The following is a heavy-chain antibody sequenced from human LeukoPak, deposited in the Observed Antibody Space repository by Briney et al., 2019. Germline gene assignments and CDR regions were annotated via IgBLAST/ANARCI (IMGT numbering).Heavy chain of an antibody. J-gene: IGHJ4*02. CDR1: GGSISSSNW. CDR3: ARANSSGYYQLDY. Sequence: SETLSLTCAVSGGSISSSNWWSWVRQPPGKGLEWIGEIYHSGSTNYNPSLKSRVTISVDRSKNQFSLKLSSVTAADTAVYYCARANSSGYYQLDYWGQGTLVTVSS. CDR2: IYHSGST. D-gene: IGHD3-22*01. V-gene: IGHV4-4*02.